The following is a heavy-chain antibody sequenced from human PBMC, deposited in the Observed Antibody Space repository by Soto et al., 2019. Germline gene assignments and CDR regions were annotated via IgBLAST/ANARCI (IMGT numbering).Heavy chain of an antibody. D-gene: IGHD3-10*01. Sequence: QVQVQESGPGLVKPSQTLSLKCSVSGGSIGSRDYYWSWIRQHPEKGLEWIGSIYYNGNTDYNPSLRGRLTISIDTSMNELSLKLTSVTAADTAVYYCARDKGGAALKGSGMAVWGQGTTVTVS. CDR2: IYYNGNT. J-gene: IGHJ6*02. V-gene: IGHV4-31*02. CDR1: GGSIGSRDYY. CDR3: ARDKGGAALKGSGMAV.